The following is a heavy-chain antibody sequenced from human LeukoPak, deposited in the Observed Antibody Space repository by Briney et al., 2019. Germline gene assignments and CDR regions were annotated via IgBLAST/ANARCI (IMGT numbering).Heavy chain of an antibody. Sequence: GGSLRLSCAASGFTFSSYAMSWVRQAPGKGLEWVSAISGSGGSTYYADSVKGRFTISRDNSKNTLYLQMNSLRAEDTAVYYCAKGYYGSGSYYNGGYYFDYWGQGTLVTASS. D-gene: IGHD3-10*01. J-gene: IGHJ4*02. V-gene: IGHV3-23*01. CDR2: ISGSGGST. CDR3: AKGYYGSGSYYNGGYYFDY. CDR1: GFTFSSYA.